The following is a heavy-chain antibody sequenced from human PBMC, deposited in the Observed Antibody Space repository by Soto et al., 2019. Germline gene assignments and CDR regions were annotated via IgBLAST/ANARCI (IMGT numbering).Heavy chain of an antibody. Sequence: QVQLVQSGAEVKKPGSSVKVSCKASGGTFSSYTISWVRQAPGQGLEWMGRIIPILGIANYAQKFQGRVTITAAKSTGTAYMERGSLRSEDTAVCYCARDRGGDYYYGMDVWGQGPRSPSP. D-gene: IGHD2-15*01. V-gene: IGHV1-69*08. CDR2: IIPILGIA. CDR1: GGTFSSYT. J-gene: IGHJ6*02. CDR3: ARDRGGDYYYGMDV.